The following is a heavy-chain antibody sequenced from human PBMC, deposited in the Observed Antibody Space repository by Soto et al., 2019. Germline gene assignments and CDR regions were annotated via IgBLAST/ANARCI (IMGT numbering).Heavy chain of an antibody. D-gene: IGHD3-9*01. J-gene: IGHJ4*02. V-gene: IGHV3-48*01. CDR3: ARGKGLRYFDWPFDY. Sequence: GGSLRLSCAASGFTFSSYSMNWVRQAPGKGLEWVSYISSSSSTIYYADSVKGRFTISRDNAKNSLYLQMNSLRAEDTAVYYCARGKGLRYFDWPFDYWGQGTLVTVSS. CDR2: ISSSSSTI. CDR1: GFTFSSYS.